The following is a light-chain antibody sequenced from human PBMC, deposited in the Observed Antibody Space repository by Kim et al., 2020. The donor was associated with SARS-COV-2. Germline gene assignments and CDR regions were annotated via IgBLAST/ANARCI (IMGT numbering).Light chain of an antibody. CDR2: GVC. Sequence: EIVLTQSPGTLPFSPGERATLPCRASQSVSSSNLAWYQQKPGQAPRLLIYGVCNRVTGIPDRFSGSGSGTDFTLTISRLEPESFTVYCMQKKGSTPMYPYSRGTKLEI. V-gene: IGKV3-20*01. J-gene: IGKJ2*01. CDR1: QSVSSSN. CDR3: QKKGSTPMYP.